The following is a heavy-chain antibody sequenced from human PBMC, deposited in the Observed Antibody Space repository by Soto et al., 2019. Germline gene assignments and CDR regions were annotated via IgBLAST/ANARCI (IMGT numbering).Heavy chain of an antibody. J-gene: IGHJ6*02. D-gene: IGHD1-1*01. CDR2: IWYDGSNK. CDR3: ARDQDDPRYYYYYGMDV. Sequence: GGSLRLSCAASGFTFSSYGMHWVRQAPGKGLEWVAVIWYDGSNKYYADSVKGRFTISRDNSKNTLYLQMNSLRAEDTVVYYCARDQDDPRYYYYYGMDVWGQGTTVTVSS. V-gene: IGHV3-33*01. CDR1: GFTFSSYG.